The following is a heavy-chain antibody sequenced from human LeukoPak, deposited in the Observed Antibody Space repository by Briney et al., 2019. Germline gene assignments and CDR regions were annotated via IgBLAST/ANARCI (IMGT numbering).Heavy chain of an antibody. Sequence: GGSLRLSCSASGFTFSSYAMGWVRQAPGKGLEWVSAIGASGGSTYYAVSVRGRFTISRDNSMHTLYLQMNSLRAEDSAVYYCAKYALSSSHLDCWGQGNLVTVSS. CDR1: GFTFSSYA. V-gene: IGHV3-23*01. J-gene: IGHJ4*02. CDR2: IGASGGST. D-gene: IGHD6-6*01. CDR3: AKYALSSSHLDC.